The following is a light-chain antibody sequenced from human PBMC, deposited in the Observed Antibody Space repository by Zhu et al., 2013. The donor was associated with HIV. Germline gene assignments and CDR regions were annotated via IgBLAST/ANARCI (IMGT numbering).Light chain of an antibody. Sequence: DVQLTQAPSFISASVGDRVIITCRASQAINTYVAWYQQRPGEAPKLLIYTASTLQTGVPSRFSGSGSGTDFTLTISGLQPEDFAAYFCLQHNSYPRTFGRGTKVESK. J-gene: IGKJ4*02. CDR1: QAINTY. CDR2: TAS. CDR3: LQHNSYPRT. V-gene: IGKV1-9*01.